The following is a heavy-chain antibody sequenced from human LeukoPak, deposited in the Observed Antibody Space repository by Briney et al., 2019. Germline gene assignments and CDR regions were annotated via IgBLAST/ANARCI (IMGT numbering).Heavy chain of an antibody. V-gene: IGHV4-39*07. CDR2: IYYSGTT. CDR3: ARDSGPRGIAVAGSGDDAFDI. Sequence: PSETLSLTCTVSGDSISSRTYYWGWIRQPPGKGLEWIASIYYSGTTYYNPSLKSRVTISVDTSKNQFSLKLSSVTAADTAVYYCARDSGPRGIAVAGSGDDAFDIWGQGTMVTVSS. D-gene: IGHD6-19*01. J-gene: IGHJ3*02. CDR1: GDSISSRTYY.